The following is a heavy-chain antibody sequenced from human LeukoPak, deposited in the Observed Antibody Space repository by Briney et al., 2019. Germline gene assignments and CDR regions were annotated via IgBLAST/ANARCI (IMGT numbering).Heavy chain of an antibody. D-gene: IGHD5-24*01. Sequence: SETLSLTCTFSRHSITSFYWSWIRQPPGKGLEWIGYIYYRRGTNYNPSLKSRVTMSIDTSTRQLSLQLRSETAADKDVYYCARHGDIPLLRYGFDPWGQGTLVTVSS. CDR3: ARHGDIPLLRYGFDP. CDR2: IYYRRGT. J-gene: IGHJ5*02. CDR1: RHSITSFY. V-gene: IGHV4-59*08.